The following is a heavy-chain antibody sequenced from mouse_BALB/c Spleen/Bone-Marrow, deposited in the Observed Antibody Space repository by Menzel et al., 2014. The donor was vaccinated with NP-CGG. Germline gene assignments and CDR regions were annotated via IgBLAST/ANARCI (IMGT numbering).Heavy chain of an antibody. CDR3: ARSRYGKGAMDC. V-gene: IGHV1-54*01. Sequence: LVESGAELVRPRTSVKVSCKAPGYAFTNYLIEWVKQRPGQGLEWIGVINPGSGGTNYNEKFKGKATLTADKSSSTAYMQLSSLTSDDSAVYFCARSRYGKGAMDCWGQGTSVTVSS. J-gene: IGHJ4*01. CDR1: GYAFTNYL. D-gene: IGHD2-10*02. CDR2: INPGSGGT.